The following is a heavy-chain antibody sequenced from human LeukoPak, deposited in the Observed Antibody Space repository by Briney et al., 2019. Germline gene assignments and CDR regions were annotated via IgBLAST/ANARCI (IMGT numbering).Heavy chain of an antibody. CDR2: IASDGNST. CDR3: LRDLNWSLDQ. CDR1: GFTFSSYW. V-gene: IGHV3-74*01. D-gene: IGHD1-20*01. J-gene: IGHJ4*02. Sequence: AGGSLRLSCAASGFTFSSYWMNWVRQAPGKGLVWVSRIASDGNSTTYADSVKGRFTISRDNAKNTLYLQMNSLRAEDTAVYYCLRDLNWSLDQWGQGTLVTASS.